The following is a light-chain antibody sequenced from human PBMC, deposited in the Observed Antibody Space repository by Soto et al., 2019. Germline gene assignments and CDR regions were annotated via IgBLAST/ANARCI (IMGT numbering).Light chain of an antibody. CDR2: GAS. CDR1: QSVSSSS. J-gene: IGKJ1*01. CDR3: QMFGSSSWT. Sequence: ENVLTQAPATLSLSPGERATLTCRASQSVSSSSLAWYQQEPGQAPRLLIYGASSRATGIPDRFSGSGSGTDFTLTISRLEPEDFAVYYCQMFGSSSWTFGQGTKVAIK. V-gene: IGKV3-20*01.